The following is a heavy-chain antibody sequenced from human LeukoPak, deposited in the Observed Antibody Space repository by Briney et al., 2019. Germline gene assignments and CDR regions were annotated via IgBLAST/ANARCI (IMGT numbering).Heavy chain of an antibody. CDR1: RFTFSRYA. D-gene: IGHD3-10*01. CDR2: IRGSGGST. CDR3: AKARTATLWFGELLGY. V-gene: IGHV3-23*01. J-gene: IGHJ4*02. Sequence: GGSLRLSCAPSRFTFSRYAMSWVCEAPGRGLEWVSAIRGSGGSTYYAYSVRGRFTISRDNSKNTLYLQMNSPRAEDTAVYYCAKARTATLWFGELLGYWGQGTLVTVSS.